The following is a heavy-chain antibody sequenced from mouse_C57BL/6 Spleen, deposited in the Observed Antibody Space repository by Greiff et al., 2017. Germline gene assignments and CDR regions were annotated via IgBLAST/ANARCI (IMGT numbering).Heavy chain of an antibody. V-gene: IGHV1-72*01. Sequence: QVQLQQPGAELVKPGASVKLSCKASGYTFTSYWMHWVKQRPGRGLEWIGRIDPKSGGTKYNEKFKSKATLTVDKPSSTAYMQLSSLTSEDSAVYYCARSTMVTTVDYWGQGTTLTVSS. CDR1: GYTFTSYW. CDR3: ARSTMVTTVDY. D-gene: IGHD2-2*01. J-gene: IGHJ2*01. CDR2: IDPKSGGT.